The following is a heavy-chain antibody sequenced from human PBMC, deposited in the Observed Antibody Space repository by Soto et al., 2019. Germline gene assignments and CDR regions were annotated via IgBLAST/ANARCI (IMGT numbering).Heavy chain of an antibody. J-gene: IGHJ4*02. CDR2: ISYDGSNK. CDR1: GFTFSSYG. V-gene: IGHV3-30*18. D-gene: IGHD1-26*01. CDR3: AKDQQWELLSYLFDY. Sequence: QVQLVESGGGVVQPGRSLRLSCAASGFTFSSYGMHWVRQAPGKGLEWVAVISYDGSNKYYADSVKGRFTISRDNSKNTLYLQMNSLRAEDTAVYYCAKDQQWELLSYLFDYWGQGTLVTVSS.